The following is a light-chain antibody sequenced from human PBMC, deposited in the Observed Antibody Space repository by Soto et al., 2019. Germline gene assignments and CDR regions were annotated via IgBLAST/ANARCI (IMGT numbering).Light chain of an antibody. Sequence: QSVLTQAPSASGIPGQRVTICCSGSTSNIGRYGVDWYQHLPGTAPKLLIYSNNERPSGVPDRFSGSQSGTSASLAISGLQSEDEADYYCAAWDDSLIGPVFGGGTKLTVL. CDR3: AAWDDSLIGPV. J-gene: IGLJ2*01. V-gene: IGLV1-44*01. CDR2: SNN. CDR1: TSNIGRYG.